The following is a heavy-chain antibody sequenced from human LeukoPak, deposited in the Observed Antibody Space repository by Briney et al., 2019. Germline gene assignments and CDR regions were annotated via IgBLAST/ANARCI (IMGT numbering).Heavy chain of an antibody. CDR2: IYYSGST. D-gene: IGHD1-20*01. V-gene: IGHV4-31*03. Sequence: SETLSLTCTVSGGAISSGGYYWSCHRQDPGMGLEWIGYIYYSGSTYYNPSLKSRVTISVDTSKNQFSLKLSSVTAADTAVYYCARRHNWNYIDYWGQGTLVTVSS. J-gene: IGHJ4*02. CDR1: GGAISSGGYY. CDR3: ARRHNWNYIDY.